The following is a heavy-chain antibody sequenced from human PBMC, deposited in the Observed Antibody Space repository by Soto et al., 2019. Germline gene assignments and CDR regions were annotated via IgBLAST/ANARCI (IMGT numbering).Heavy chain of an antibody. CDR1: GFTFTSSA. V-gene: IGHV1-58*02. CDR3: AADFYYYGSGSYSSLFDY. D-gene: IGHD3-10*01. CDR2: IVVGSGNT. J-gene: IGHJ4*02. Sequence: ASVKVSCKASGFTFTSSAMQWVRQARGQRLEWIGWIVVGSGNTNYAQKFQERVTITRDMSTSTAYMELSSLRSEDTAVYYCAADFYYYGSGSYSSLFDYWGQGTLVTVSS.